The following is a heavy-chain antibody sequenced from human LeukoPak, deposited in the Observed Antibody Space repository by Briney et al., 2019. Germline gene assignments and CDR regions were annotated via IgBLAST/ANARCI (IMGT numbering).Heavy chain of an antibody. Sequence: ASVKVSCKASGYTFTGYYMHWVRQAPGQGLEWMGWFNPNSGGANYAQKFQGRVTMTRDTSISTAYMELSRLRSDDTPVYYCARDGQTGWLGGDCWGQGTLVTVSS. CDR2: FNPNSGGA. V-gene: IGHV1-2*02. CDR1: GYTFTGYY. CDR3: ARDGQTGWLGGDC. D-gene: IGHD7-27*01. J-gene: IGHJ4*02.